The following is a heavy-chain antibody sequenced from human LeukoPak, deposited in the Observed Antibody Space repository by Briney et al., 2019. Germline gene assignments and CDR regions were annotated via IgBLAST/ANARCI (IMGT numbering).Heavy chain of an antibody. V-gene: IGHV3-74*01. Sequence: GGSLRLSCAASGFTFSSYWMQWVRHAPGKGLVWVSRLSPDGSSTTSADSVKGRFTISRDNSKNTLYLQMNSLRAEDTAVYYCAKDMKPYYYGSGRGAFDIWGQGTMVTVSS. CDR3: AKDMKPYYYGSGRGAFDI. CDR1: GFTFSSYW. CDR2: LSPDGSST. D-gene: IGHD3-10*01. J-gene: IGHJ3*02.